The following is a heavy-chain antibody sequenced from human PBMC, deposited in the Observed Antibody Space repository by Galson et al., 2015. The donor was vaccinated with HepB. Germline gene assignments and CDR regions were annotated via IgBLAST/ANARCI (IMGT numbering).Heavy chain of an antibody. CDR1: GFTFSSYA. CDR2: ISGSGGST. Sequence: SLRLSCAASGFTFSSYAMSWVRQAPGKGLEWVSAISGSGGSTYYADSVKGRFTISRDNSKNTLYLQMNSLRAEDTAVYYCAKGSTIRDILVVPAAVLLGWGQGTLVTVSS. J-gene: IGHJ4*02. D-gene: IGHD2-2*01. CDR3: AKGSTIRDILVVPAAVLLG. V-gene: IGHV3-23*01.